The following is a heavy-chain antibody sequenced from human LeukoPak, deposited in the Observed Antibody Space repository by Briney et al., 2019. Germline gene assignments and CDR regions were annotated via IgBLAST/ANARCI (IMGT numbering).Heavy chain of an antibody. CDR1: GFTFSSYA. CDR3: AKGNGYSYGRYYFDY. D-gene: IGHD5-18*01. Sequence: GGSLRLSCAASGFTFSSYAMGWIRQAPGKGLEWVSAITASGGNTYYADSVKGRFTISRDNSKNTLYLQVNSLRAEDTAVYYCAKGNGYSYGRYYFDYWGQGTLVTVSS. CDR2: ITASGGNT. J-gene: IGHJ4*02. V-gene: IGHV3-23*01.